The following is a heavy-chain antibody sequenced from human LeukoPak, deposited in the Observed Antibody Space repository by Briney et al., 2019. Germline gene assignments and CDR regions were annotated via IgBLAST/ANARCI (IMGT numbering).Heavy chain of an antibody. J-gene: IGHJ4*02. CDR1: GYSCTSYW. V-gene: IGHV5-51*01. D-gene: IGHD3-10*01. Sequence: GESLKISCKASGYSCTSYWIGWVRQLPQKGLEWMGIIYPRDSDARYSPSFQRQGTISADKSISTAYQQWSSRKASDTAMEYCARVPLYYYGSGSYPVGPGGQGNLVTV. CDR2: IYPRDSDA. CDR3: ARVPLYYYGSGSYPVGP.